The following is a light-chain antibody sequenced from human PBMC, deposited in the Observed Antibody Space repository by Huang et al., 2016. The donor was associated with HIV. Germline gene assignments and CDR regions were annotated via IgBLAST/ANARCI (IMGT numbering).Light chain of an antibody. Sequence: EIVMTQSPATLSVSPGERAILLCRASQNIDTNVAWYQQKPGRTPRLLIFGASTRATCISARFSGGGSETEFTLTINSVQSEDVAMYYCHQYNDWPPWTFGQGTRVEI. CDR2: GAS. V-gene: IGKV3-15*01. CDR3: HQYNDWPPWT. J-gene: IGKJ1*01. CDR1: QNIDTN.